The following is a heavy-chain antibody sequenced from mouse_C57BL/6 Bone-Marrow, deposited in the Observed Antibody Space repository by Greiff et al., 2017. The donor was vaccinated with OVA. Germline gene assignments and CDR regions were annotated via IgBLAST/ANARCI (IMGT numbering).Heavy chain of an antibody. Sequence: VKLVESGPGLVQPSQSLSITCTVSGFSLTSYGVHWVRQSPGKGLEWLGVIWSGGSTDYNAAFISSLSISKDNSKSQVFFKMNSLQADDTAIYYCARNDYYGSRGYFDVWGTGTTVTVSS. D-gene: IGHD1-1*01. CDR1: GFSLTSYG. V-gene: IGHV2-2*01. J-gene: IGHJ1*03. CDR3: ARNDYYGSRGYFDV. CDR2: IWSGGST.